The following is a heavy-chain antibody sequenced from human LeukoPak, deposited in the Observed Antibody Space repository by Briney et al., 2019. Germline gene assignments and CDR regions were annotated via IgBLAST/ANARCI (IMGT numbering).Heavy chain of an antibody. Sequence: SETLSLTCAVYGGSFSGYYWSWIRQPPGKGLEWIGEINHSGSTNYNPSLKSRVTISVDTSKNQFSLKLSSVTAADTAVYYCARGRYGDRHFDYWGQGTLVTVSS. J-gene: IGHJ4*02. D-gene: IGHD4-17*01. V-gene: IGHV4-34*01. CDR2: INHSGST. CDR1: GGSFSGYY. CDR3: ARGRYGDRHFDY.